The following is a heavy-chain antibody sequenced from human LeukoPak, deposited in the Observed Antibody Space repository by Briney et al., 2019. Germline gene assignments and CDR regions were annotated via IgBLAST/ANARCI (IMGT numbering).Heavy chain of an antibody. CDR1: GYSISSGYY. V-gene: IGHV4-38-2*02. J-gene: IGHJ6*04. CDR2: IYHSGST. CDR3: ARDVGGSGSDV. Sequence: KTSETLSLTCTVSGYSISSGYYWGWIRQPPGKGLEWIGSIYHSGSTYYNPSLKSRVTISEDTSKNQFSLKLSSVTAADTAVYYCARDVGGSGSDVWGKGTTVTVSS. D-gene: IGHD3-10*01.